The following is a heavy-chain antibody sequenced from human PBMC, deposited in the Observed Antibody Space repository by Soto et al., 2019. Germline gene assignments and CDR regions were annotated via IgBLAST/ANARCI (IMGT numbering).Heavy chain of an antibody. CDR1: GFTFSSYG. Sequence: RLACAASGFTFSSYGMHWVRQAPGKGLEWVAVISYDGSNKYYADSVKGRFTISRDNSKNTLYLQMNSLRAEDTAVYYCATFSSSAPLFDYWGQGTLVTVSS. J-gene: IGHJ4*02. CDR2: ISYDGSNK. D-gene: IGHD6-13*01. CDR3: ATFSSSAPLFDY. V-gene: IGHV3-30*03.